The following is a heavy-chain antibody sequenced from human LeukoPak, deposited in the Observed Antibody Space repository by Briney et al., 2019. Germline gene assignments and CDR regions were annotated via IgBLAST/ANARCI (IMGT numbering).Heavy chain of an antibody. CDR1: GYSISSGYY. Sequence: PSETLSLTCTVSGYSISSGYYWGWIRQPPGKGLEWIGSIYHSGSTYYNPSLKSRVTISVDTSKNQFSLKLSSVTAADTAVYYCARDSRPSSSWYFGYYYYYYMDVWGKGTTVTVSS. CDR3: ARDSRPSSSWYFGYYYYYYMDV. J-gene: IGHJ6*03. D-gene: IGHD6-13*01. CDR2: IYHSGST. V-gene: IGHV4-38-2*02.